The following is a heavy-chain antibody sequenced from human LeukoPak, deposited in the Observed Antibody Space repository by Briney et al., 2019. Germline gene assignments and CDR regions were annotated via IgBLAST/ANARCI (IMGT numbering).Heavy chain of an antibody. Sequence: SVKVSCKASGGTFSSYAISWVRQAPGQGLEWMGGIIPIFGTANYAQKFQGRVTITADESTSTAYMELSSLRSEDTAVYYCARRGRGLSSRIAVAGADYYYGMDVWGQGTTVTVSS. CDR1: GGTFSSYA. J-gene: IGHJ6*02. CDR2: IIPIFGTA. CDR3: ARRGRGLSSRIAVAGADYYYGMDV. D-gene: IGHD6-19*01. V-gene: IGHV1-69*13.